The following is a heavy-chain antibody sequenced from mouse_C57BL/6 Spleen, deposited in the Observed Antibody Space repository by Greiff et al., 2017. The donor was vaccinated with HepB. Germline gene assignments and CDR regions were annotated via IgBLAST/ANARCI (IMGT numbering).Heavy chain of an antibody. CDR3: ARRGYGSSYNYFDY. J-gene: IGHJ2*01. Sequence: EVQLQQSGGDLVKPGGSLKLSCAASGFTFSSYGMSWVRQTPDKRLEWVATISSGGSYTYYPDSVKGRFTISRDNAKNTLYLQMSSLKSEDTAMYYCARRGYGSSYNYFDYWGQGTTLTVSS. CDR1: GFTFSSYG. D-gene: IGHD1-1*01. CDR2: ISSGGSYT. V-gene: IGHV5-6*01.